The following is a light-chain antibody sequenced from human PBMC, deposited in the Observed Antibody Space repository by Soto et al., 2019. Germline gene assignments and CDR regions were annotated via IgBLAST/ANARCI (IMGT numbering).Light chain of an antibody. CDR2: GAS. CDR1: QSVSSSY. J-gene: IGKJ4*01. Sequence: EIVLTQSPGTLSLSPGERATLSCRASQSVSSSYLAWYQQKPGQAPRLLIYGASGRATGIPDRFSGSGSGTDFTLTISRLEPEDFAVYYCQQYGSSSLTFGGGTKMEIK. V-gene: IGKV3-20*01. CDR3: QQYGSSSLT.